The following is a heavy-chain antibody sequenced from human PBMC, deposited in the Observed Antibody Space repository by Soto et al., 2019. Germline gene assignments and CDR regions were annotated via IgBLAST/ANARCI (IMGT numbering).Heavy chain of an antibody. Sequence: EVQLVESGGGLVKAGGSLRLFCTASEFTFRNYNMNWVRQAPGKGLEWVSSISTGGAYMFYADSVKGRFTISRDNAQNSLFLQIDSPRAEDTAVYYCARDIASPGGDYFDSWGQGPLVTVSS. CDR2: ISTGGAYM. CDR1: EFTFRNYN. CDR3: ARDIASPGGDYFDS. V-gene: IGHV3-21*06. J-gene: IGHJ4*02. D-gene: IGHD2-21*01.